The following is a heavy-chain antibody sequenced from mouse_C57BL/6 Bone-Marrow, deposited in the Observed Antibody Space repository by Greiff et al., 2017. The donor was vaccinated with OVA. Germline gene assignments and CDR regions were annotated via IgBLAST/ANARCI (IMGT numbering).Heavy chain of an antibody. CDR2: INPSTGGT. Sequence: EVQLVESGPELVKPGASVKISCKASGYSFTGYYMNWVKQSPEKSLEWIGEINPSTGGTTYNQKFKAKATLTVAKSSSTAYMQLKSLTSEAAAVYCCASVDSNYPPWYFDVWGTGTTVTVSS. D-gene: IGHD2-5*01. V-gene: IGHV1-42*01. CDR1: GYSFTGYY. CDR3: ASVDSNYPPWYFDV. J-gene: IGHJ1*03.